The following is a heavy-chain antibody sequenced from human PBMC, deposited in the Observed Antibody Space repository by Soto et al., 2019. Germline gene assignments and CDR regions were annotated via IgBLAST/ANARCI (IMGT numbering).Heavy chain of an antibody. CDR3: VKNSGWFNT. D-gene: IGHD3-10*01. V-gene: IGHV3-23*01. Sequence: GGSLRLSCAASGFMFSTTDMSWVRQAPGKGLEWLTTIEGSGEITYYADSVKGRFTISRDNSKSTVYLQMDSLTADDTAVYFCVKNSGWFNTWGQGAPVTVSS. J-gene: IGHJ5*02. CDR1: GFMFSTTD. CDR2: IEGSGEIT.